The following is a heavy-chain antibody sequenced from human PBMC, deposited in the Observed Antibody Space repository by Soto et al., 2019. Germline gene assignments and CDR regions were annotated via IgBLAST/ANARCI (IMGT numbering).Heavy chain of an antibody. CDR1: GYTFTGYY. Sequence: ASVKVSCKASGYTFTGYYMHWVRQAPGQGLEWMGWINPNSGDTKYAQKFQGRITMTWDTSTRTAYMEVSRLTSDDTAVYYCARSLSTIGGRPDSWGQGTLVTVSS. V-gene: IGHV1-2*02. CDR2: INPNSGDT. D-gene: IGHD6-6*01. CDR3: ARSLSTIGGRPDS. J-gene: IGHJ4*02.